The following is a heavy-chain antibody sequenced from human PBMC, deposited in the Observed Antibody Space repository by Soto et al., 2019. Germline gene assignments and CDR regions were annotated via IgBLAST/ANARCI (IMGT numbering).Heavy chain of an antibody. V-gene: IGHV4-59*08. CDR1: GGSINNYY. CDR3: VRHPGGYYAFDI. D-gene: IGHD6-13*01. Sequence: PSETLSLTCIVSGGSINNYYWSWIRQPPGKGLEWIGYIYYSGSAKYSPSLRSRVTMSVDTSKNQFSLNLNSVTAADTAVYYCVRHPGGYYAFDIWGQGTMVTVSS. CDR2: IYYSGSA. J-gene: IGHJ3*02.